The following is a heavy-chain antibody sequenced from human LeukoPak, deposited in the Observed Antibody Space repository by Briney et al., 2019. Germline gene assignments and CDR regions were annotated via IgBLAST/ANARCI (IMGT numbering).Heavy chain of an antibody. Sequence: SETLSLTCTVSGGSISSGGYYWSWIRQHPGKGLEWIGYIYYSGSTYYNPSLRSRVTISVDTSKNQFSLKLSSVTAADTAVYYCARVYYYDSSGYASPKDYFDYWGQGTLVTVSS. J-gene: IGHJ4*02. CDR1: GGSISSGGYY. CDR3: ARVYYYDSSGYASPKDYFDY. V-gene: IGHV4-31*03. CDR2: IYYSGST. D-gene: IGHD3-22*01.